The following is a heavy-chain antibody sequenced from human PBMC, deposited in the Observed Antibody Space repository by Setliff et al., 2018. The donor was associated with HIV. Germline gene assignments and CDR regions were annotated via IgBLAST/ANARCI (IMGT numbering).Heavy chain of an antibody. CDR3: ARGALSLTMTKLLSFFDS. D-gene: IGHD3-22*01. V-gene: IGHV4-34*01. J-gene: IGHJ4*02. Sequence: SETLSLTCAVYGESLMGYHWNWIRQAPGKGLEWIGEISRNAYTFYNPSLKSRVSISVDTSKNQFSLKLTSVTAADTAIYYCARGALSLTMTKLLSFFDSWGQGTQVTVSS. CDR1: GESLMGYH. CDR2: ISRNAYT.